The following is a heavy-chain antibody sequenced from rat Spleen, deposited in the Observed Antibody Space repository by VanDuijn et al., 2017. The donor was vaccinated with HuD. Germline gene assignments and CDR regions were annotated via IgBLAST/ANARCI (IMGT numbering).Heavy chain of an antibody. CDR2: VSFDGRTT. Sequence: EVQLMESNGGLVQPGRSLKLSCAASGFTVSDYYMAWVRQAPTAGLEWVATVSFDGRTTYYRDSVKGRFIISRDNAKNTLYLQMESLRSEDTATYYCARHRSYYSSYVYAFDYWGQGVMVTVSS. V-gene: IGHV5-29*01. CDR3: ARHRSYYSSYVYAFDY. J-gene: IGHJ2*01. D-gene: IGHD1-2*01. CDR1: GFTVSDYY.